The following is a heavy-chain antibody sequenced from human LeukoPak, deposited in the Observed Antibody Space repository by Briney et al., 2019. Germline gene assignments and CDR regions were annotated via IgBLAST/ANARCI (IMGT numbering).Heavy chain of an antibody. J-gene: IGHJ4*02. CDR1: GYSISSGYY. V-gene: IGHV4-38-2*02. Sequence: PSETLSLTCTVSGYSISSGYYWGWIRPPPGKGLEWIGSIYHSGSTYYNPSLKSRVTISVDTSKNQFSLKLSSVTAADTAVYYCARGGSRGYSGYDLGDWGQGTPVTVSS. CDR3: ARGGSRGYSGYDLGD. D-gene: IGHD5-12*01. CDR2: IYHSGST.